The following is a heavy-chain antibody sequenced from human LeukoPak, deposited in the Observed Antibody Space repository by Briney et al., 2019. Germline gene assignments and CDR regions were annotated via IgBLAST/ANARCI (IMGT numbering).Heavy chain of an antibody. CDR1: GDSISTSSYY. D-gene: IGHD1-26*01. J-gene: IGHJ4*02. Sequence: SETLSLTCSVSGDSISTSSYYWGWIRQPPGKGLEWIGYIYYSGSTNYNPSLKSRVTISVDTSKNQFSLKLSSVTAADTAVYYCARGKVGATVYFDYWGQGTLVTVSS. CDR2: IYYSGST. V-gene: IGHV4-61*05. CDR3: ARGKVGATVYFDY.